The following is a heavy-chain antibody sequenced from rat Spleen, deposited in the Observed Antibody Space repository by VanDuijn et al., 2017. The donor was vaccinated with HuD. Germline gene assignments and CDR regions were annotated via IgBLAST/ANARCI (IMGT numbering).Heavy chain of an antibody. V-gene: IGHV2-1*01. Sequence: QVQLKESGPGLVQPSQTLSLTCTVSGFSLISNSVHWVRQPPGKGLEWMGGIWGDGSTDFDSALKSRLTISRDTSKSKVFLKMNSLQTEDTAMYFCGRSDYASPYYFDYWGQGVMVTVSS. D-gene: IGHD1-12*01. CDR2: IWGDGST. J-gene: IGHJ2*01. CDR3: GRSDYASPYYFDY. CDR1: GFSLISNS.